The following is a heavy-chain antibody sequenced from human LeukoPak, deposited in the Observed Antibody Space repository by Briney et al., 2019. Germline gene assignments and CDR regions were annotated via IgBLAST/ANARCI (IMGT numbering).Heavy chain of an antibody. V-gene: IGHV1-2*02. CDR1: GYTFTGYY. CDR2: INPNSGGP. J-gene: IGHJ4*02. D-gene: IGHD3-22*01. Sequence: ASVKVSCKASGYTFTGYYMHWVRQAPGQGLEWMGWINPNSGGPNYAQKFQGRVTMTRDTSTSTVYMELSSLRSEDTAVYYCARDLRASYDSSGYYFDYWGQGTLVTVSS. CDR3: ARDLRASYDSSGYYFDY.